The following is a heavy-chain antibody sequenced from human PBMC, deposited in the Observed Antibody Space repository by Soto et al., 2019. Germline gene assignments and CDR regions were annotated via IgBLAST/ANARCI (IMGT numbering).Heavy chain of an antibody. CDR1: GYTFTGYY. CDR3: ARDPAITGKKPPYYYYGMDV. D-gene: IGHD1-20*01. Sequence: ASVKVSCKASGYTFTGYYMHWVRQAPGQGLEWIGWINPNSGGTNYAQKFQGWVTMTRDTSISTAYMELSRLRSDDTAVYYCARDPAITGKKPPYYYYGMDVWGQGTTVTVSS. CDR2: INPNSGGT. J-gene: IGHJ6*02. V-gene: IGHV1-2*04.